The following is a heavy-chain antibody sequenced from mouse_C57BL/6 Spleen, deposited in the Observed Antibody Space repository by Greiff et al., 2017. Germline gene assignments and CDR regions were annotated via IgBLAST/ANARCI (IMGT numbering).Heavy chain of an antibody. D-gene: IGHD3-2*02. CDR1: GYTFTSYW. Sequence: VQLQQPGAELVKPGASVKLSCKASGYTFTSYWMHWVKQRPGQGLEWIGMIHPSSGSTNYNEKFKSKATLTVDKSSSTAYMQLSSLTSEDSAVYYWARSRLRSPYYYAMDYWGQGTSVTVSS. V-gene: IGHV1-64*01. CDR3: ARSRLRSPYYYAMDY. CDR2: IHPSSGST. J-gene: IGHJ4*01.